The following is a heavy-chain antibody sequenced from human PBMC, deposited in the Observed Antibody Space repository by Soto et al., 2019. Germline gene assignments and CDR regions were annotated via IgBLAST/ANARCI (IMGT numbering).Heavy chain of an antibody. V-gene: IGHV5-10-1*01. Sequence: GESLKISCKGSGYSFTSYWISWVRQMPGKGLEWMGRIDPSDSYTNYSPSFQGHVTISADRSISTAYLQWSSLKASDTAMYYCARLYYYDSSGEVYGMDVWGQGTTVTVSS. D-gene: IGHD3-22*01. CDR3: ARLYYYDSSGEVYGMDV. J-gene: IGHJ6*02. CDR1: GYSFTSYW. CDR2: IDPSDSYT.